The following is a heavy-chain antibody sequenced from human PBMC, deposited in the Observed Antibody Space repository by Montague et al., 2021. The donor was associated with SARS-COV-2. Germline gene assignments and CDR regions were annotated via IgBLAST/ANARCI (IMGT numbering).Heavy chain of an antibody. CDR3: ARQPSRGMMIVGVVTASYYFDY. CDR2: IYYSGST. J-gene: IGHJ4*02. Sequence: SETLSLTCTVSGGSISSSSYYWGWIRQPPGKGLEWIGNIYYSGSTYYNPSLKSRVTISVDTSKNQFSLKLSSVTAADTAVYYCARQPSRGMMIVGVVTASYYFDYWGQGTLVTVSS. V-gene: IGHV4-39*01. D-gene: IGHD3-3*01. CDR1: GGSISSSSYY.